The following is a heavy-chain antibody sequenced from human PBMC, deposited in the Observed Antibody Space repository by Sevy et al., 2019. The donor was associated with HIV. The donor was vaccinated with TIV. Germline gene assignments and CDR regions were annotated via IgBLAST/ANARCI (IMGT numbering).Heavy chain of an antibody. D-gene: IGHD3-22*01. CDR2: ISSSGSYI. V-gene: IGHV3-21*01. J-gene: IGHJ4*02. CDR1: GFTFRSYT. CDR3: ARVRPYDTRDFDY. Sequence: GGSLRLSCVASGFTFRSYTMKWVRQAPGKGLECVSSISSSGSYIYYADSVKGRFTISRDDAKNPLYLQMNTLRAEDAALYYCARVRPYDTRDFDYWGQGTLVTVSS.